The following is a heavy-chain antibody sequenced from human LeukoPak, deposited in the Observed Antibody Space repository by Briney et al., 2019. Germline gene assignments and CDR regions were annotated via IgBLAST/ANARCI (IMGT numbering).Heavy chain of an antibody. CDR1: GYTFTSYG. CDR2: ISAYNGNT. D-gene: IGHD3-9*01. Sequence: ASVKVSCKASGYTFTSYGISWVRQAPGQGLEWMGWISAYNGNTNYAQKLQGRVTMTTDTSTSTAYMELRSLRSDDTAVYYCARDEEEHDILTGLDYWGQGTLVTVSS. J-gene: IGHJ4*02. V-gene: IGHV1-18*01. CDR3: ARDEEEHDILTGLDY.